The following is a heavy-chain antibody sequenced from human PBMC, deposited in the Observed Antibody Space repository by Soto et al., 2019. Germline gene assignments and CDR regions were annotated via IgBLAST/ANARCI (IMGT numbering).Heavy chain of an antibody. CDR2: IYYSGST. Sequence: SETLSLTCTVSGGSISSGGYYWSWIRQHPGKGLEWIGYIYYSGSTYYKPSLKSRVTKSVDKSKNKFSLKLSSVTAADTAVYYCARDSQRYYFWSGYPRPTGYYGMDVWGQGTTVTVSS. CDR1: GGSISSGGYY. CDR3: ARDSQRYYFWSGYPRPTGYYGMDV. V-gene: IGHV4-31*03. D-gene: IGHD3-3*01. J-gene: IGHJ6*02.